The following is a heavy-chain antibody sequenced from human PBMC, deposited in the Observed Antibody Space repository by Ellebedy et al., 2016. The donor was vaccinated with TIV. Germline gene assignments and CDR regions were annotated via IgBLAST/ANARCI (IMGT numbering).Heavy chain of an antibody. D-gene: IGHD6-19*01. CDR2: IDPTDSQT. CDR3: ARQRGKLAVAGTGGWFDP. CDR1: GYNFPTYW. Sequence: GESLKISCQGSGYNFPTYWINWVRQMPGKGLEWMGRIDPTDSQTTYSPSFQGHVTTAADKSTSTAYLQWRSLKASDTARYYCARQRGKLAVAGTGGWFDPWGQGTLVTVSS. V-gene: IGHV5-10-1*01. J-gene: IGHJ5*02.